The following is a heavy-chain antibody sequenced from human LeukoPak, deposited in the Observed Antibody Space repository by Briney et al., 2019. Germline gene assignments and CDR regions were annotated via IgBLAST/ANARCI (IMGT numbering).Heavy chain of an antibody. Sequence: PGGSLRLSCAASGFTFSSYSMNWVRQAPGKGLEWVGRIKSKTDGGTTDYAAPVKGRFTISRDDSKNTLYLQMNSLKTEDTAVYYCTTDPHLFPYSSSWYGGEDFDYWGQGTLVTVSS. D-gene: IGHD6-13*01. V-gene: IGHV3-15*01. J-gene: IGHJ4*02. CDR1: GFTFSSYS. CDR3: TTDPHLFPYSSSWYGGEDFDY. CDR2: IKSKTDGGTT.